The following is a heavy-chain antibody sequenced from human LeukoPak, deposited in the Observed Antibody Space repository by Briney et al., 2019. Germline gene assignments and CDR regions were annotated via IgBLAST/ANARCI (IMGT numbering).Heavy chain of an antibody. J-gene: IGHJ5*02. V-gene: IGHV3-7*01. Sequence: GGSLKLSCAASGLIFSYYWMSWVRQAPGKGLEWVANIKEDGSDKYYVDSVKGRFTISRHNAENSLYLQMNSLRAEDTAVYYCARDGYCSSTSCFPWGQGTLVTVSS. CDR3: ARDGYCSSTSCFP. CDR1: GLIFSYYW. D-gene: IGHD2-2*03. CDR2: IKEDGSDK.